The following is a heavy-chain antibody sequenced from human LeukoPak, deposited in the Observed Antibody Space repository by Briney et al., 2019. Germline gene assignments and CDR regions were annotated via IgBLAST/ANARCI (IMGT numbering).Heavy chain of an antibody. J-gene: IGHJ4*02. V-gene: IGHV4-39*01. D-gene: IGHD2-8*01. CDR2: IYYSGSS. Sequence: PSLTLSLTCTVSGGSISSSSYYWGWIRQPPGKGLEWIGSIYYSGSSYYTPSLKSRLTISVDTSKDQYSLKLTSVTAADTAVYYCAASGYSTRWYYYDFWGQGTLVTVSS. CDR3: AASGYSTRWYYYDF. CDR1: GGSISSSSYY.